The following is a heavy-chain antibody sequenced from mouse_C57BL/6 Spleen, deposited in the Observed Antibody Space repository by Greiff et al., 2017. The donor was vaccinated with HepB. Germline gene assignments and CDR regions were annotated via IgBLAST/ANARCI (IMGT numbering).Heavy chain of an antibody. CDR3: TRYYDYDNY. V-gene: IGHV1-15*01. D-gene: IGHD2-4*01. CDR1: GYTFTDYE. CDR2: IDPETGGT. Sequence: VQLQQSGAELVRPGASVTLSCKASGYTFTDYEMHWVKQTPVHGLEWIGAIDPETGGTAYNQKFKGKAILTADKSSSTAYMELRSLTSEDSAVYYCTRYYDYDNYWGQGTTLTVSS. J-gene: IGHJ2*01.